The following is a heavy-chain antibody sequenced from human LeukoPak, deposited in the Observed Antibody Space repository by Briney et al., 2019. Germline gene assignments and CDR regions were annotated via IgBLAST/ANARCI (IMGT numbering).Heavy chain of an antibody. CDR2: IHASGNT. CDR1: RVSIRSYY. D-gene: IGHD3-22*01. CDR3: ARDRYYYDSSGYYVFDY. J-gene: IGHJ4*02. Sequence: SETLSLTCSVFRVSIRSYYWSWIRQSPGKGLEWVGYIHASGNTNLNPSLKSRFTISEDTSKNQFSLKLRSVTAADTAVYYCARDRYYYDSSGYYVFDYWGQGTLVTVSS. V-gene: IGHV4-4*08.